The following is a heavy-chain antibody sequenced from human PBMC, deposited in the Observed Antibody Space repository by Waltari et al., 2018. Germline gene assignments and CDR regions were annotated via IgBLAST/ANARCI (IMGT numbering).Heavy chain of an antibody. CDR1: DSSITTDYY. Sequence: GPGLVRPSEPLSLSCTVSDSSITTDYYWGWLRQSPGKGLEWIASIYHTGSSYYNPSLQGRVAISVDTSRNQFSLRLSSLTAADTAVYYCARVTTVRLFDNWGQGILVTVSS. D-gene: IGHD4-4*01. J-gene: IGHJ4*02. CDR3: ARVTTVRLFDN. CDR2: IYHTGSS. V-gene: IGHV4-38-2*02.